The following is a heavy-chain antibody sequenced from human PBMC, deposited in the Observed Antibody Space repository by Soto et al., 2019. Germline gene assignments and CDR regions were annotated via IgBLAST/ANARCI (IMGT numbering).Heavy chain of an antibody. D-gene: IGHD3-16*02. V-gene: IGHV3-7*01. J-gene: IGHJ3*02. Sequence: EVQLVESGGGLVQPGGSLRLSCAASGFTFSSYWMSWVRQAPGKGLEWVANIKQDGSEKYYVGSVKGRFTISRDNAKNSLYLQMNSLRAEDTAVYYCARGDYIWWSYRSNAFDIWGQGTMVTVSS. CDR2: IKQDGSEK. CDR3: ARGDYIWWSYRSNAFDI. CDR1: GFTFSSYW.